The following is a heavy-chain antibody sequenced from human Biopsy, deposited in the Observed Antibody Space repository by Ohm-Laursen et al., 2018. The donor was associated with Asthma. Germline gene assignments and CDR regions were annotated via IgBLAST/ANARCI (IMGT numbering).Heavy chain of an antibody. D-gene: IGHD6-13*01. J-gene: IGHJ3*01. Sequence: GTLSLTCTVSNGSISSNFYYWGWICQPPGKGLEWVGSIHKNGIGYYKSSLKSRLTISVDTSKNQFSLKVTSVTAADTAVYYCARQKLAAAEGPFDLWGQGTMVTVSS. V-gene: IGHV4-39*01. CDR3: ARQKLAAAEGPFDL. CDR1: NGSISSNFYY. CDR2: IHKNGIG.